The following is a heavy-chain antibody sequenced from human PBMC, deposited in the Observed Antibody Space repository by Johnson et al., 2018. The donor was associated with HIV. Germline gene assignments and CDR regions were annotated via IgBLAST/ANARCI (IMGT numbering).Heavy chain of an antibody. V-gene: IGHV3-20*04. CDR2: INWNGGRT. D-gene: IGHD3-3*01. Sequence: VQLVESGGGVVRPGGSLRLSCAASGFTFDDFGMGWVRQAPGKGLEWVSGINWNGGRTGYADSVKGRFTISRDNAKNSLYLQMNSLRAEDTAVYYCARDPIRYDFWSGYLADAFDIWGQGTMVTVSS. CDR3: ARDPIRYDFWSGYLADAFDI. CDR1: GFTFDDFG. J-gene: IGHJ3*02.